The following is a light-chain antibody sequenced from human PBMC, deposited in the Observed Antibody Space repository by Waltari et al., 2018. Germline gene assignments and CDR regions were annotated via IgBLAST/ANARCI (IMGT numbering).Light chain of an antibody. V-gene: IGKV4-1*01. CDR2: WAS. CDR1: QSSLSNSNKKNY. CDR3: HQYYNTPRT. Sequence: DIVMTQSRDSLAVPPGEWPTIDCRSSQSSLSNSNKKNYLAWYQQKSGQPPKLLIYWASTRESGVPDRFSGSVSGTTFTLTISSLQAEDVAVYYCHQYYNTPRTFGRGTKVEIK. J-gene: IGKJ4*02.